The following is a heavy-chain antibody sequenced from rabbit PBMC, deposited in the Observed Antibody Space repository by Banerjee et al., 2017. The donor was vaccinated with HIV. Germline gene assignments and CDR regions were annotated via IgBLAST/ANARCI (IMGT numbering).Heavy chain of an antibody. CDR1: GFTLSSYW. J-gene: IGHJ3*01. D-gene: IGHD6-1*01. CDR3: ARAFYGYADYAAGGFAL. Sequence: QSLEESGGDLVKPGASLTLTCTASGFTLSSYWMCWVRQAPGKGLEWIACIYAGNSGSTWYASWAKGRFTISLDNAQNTVFLRMTSLTAADTATYFCARAFYGYADYAAGGFALWGQGTLVTVS. CDR2: IYAGNSGST. V-gene: IGHV1S40*01.